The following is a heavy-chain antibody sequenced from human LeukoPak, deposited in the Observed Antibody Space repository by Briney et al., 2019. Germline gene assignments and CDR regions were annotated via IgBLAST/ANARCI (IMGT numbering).Heavy chain of an antibody. Sequence: PSETLSLTCTVSGGSISSNSYYWGWIRQPPGKGLEGIGSIYYSGSTYYNPSLKSRVTISVDTSKNQFSLKLSSVTAADTAVYYCAREPLPGRGIVVVPAASSASGMDVWGQGTTVTVSS. V-gene: IGHV4-39*02. CDR2: IYYSGST. CDR3: AREPLPGRGIVVVPAASSASGMDV. D-gene: IGHD2-2*01. J-gene: IGHJ6*02. CDR1: GGSISSNSYY.